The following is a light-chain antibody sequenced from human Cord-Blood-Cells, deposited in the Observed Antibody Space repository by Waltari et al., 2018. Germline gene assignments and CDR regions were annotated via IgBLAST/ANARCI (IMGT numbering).Light chain of an antibody. CDR3: QQYNSYLT. CDR1: QSISSL. V-gene: IGKV1-5*03. CDR2: KAS. Sequence: DIQMTQSPSTLSASVGDRVTITCRASQSISSLLAWYQQKPGKAPKLLIYKASSLESGVPSRFSGSGSGTEFTLTISSLQPDDFATYYCQQYNSYLTFGGGTKVEIK. J-gene: IGKJ4*01.